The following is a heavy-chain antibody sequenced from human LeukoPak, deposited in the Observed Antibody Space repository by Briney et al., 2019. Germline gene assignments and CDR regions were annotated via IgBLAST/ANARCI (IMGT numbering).Heavy chain of an antibody. CDR2: IHSSGGTI. CDR1: GFTFSSYD. CDR3: ARKLTGTTYFDC. J-gene: IGHJ4*02. V-gene: IGHV3-48*03. Sequence: GGSLRLSCAASGFTFSSYDMNWVRQAPGKGLEWVSYIHSSGGTIYYADSVKGRFTISRDSAKNSVYLRMNSLRAEDTALYYCARKLTGTTYFDCWGQGTLVTVSS. D-gene: IGHD1-1*01.